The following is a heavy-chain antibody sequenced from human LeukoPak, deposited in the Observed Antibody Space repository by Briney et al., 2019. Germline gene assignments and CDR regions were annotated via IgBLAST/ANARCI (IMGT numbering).Heavy chain of an antibody. D-gene: IGHD3-22*01. CDR2: TNPNSGNT. CDR1: GYTFTSYD. Sequence: ASVKVSCKASGYTFTSYDINWVRQATGQGLEWMGWTNPNSGNTGYAQKFQGRVTMTRNTSISTAYMELSSLRSEDTAVYYCARPSMMRKKRGNQRMPHYYYYYMDVWGKGTTVTVSS. CDR3: ARPSMMRKKRGNQRMPHYYYYYMDV. V-gene: IGHV1-8*01. J-gene: IGHJ6*03.